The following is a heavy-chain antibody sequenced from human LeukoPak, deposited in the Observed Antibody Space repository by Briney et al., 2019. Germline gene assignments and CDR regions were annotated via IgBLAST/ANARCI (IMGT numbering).Heavy chain of an antibody. CDR1: GYTFSSYT. Sequence: ASVKVSCTAAGYTFSSYTMNWVRQAPGQRLEWMGWINTGNGNTKHSQKFQGRVTITRDSSASTAYMEVSSLRSEDTAMYYCARAGQWLVPSHFDYWGLGPLVTVSS. D-gene: IGHD6-19*01. J-gene: IGHJ4*02. V-gene: IGHV1-3*04. CDR3: ARAGQWLVPSHFDY. CDR2: INTGNGNT.